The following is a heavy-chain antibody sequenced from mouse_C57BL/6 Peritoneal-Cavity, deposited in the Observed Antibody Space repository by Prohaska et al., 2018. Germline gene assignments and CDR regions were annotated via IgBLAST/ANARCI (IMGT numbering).Heavy chain of an antibody. V-gene: IGHV1-18*01. Sequence: EVQLQQSGPELVKPGASVKIPCKSSGYTFTDYNMDCVKQSHGKSLDWIGDINPNNGGTIYNQKFKGKATLTVDKDYRTGYMEICSQTSEDTGVYYCARRDFYFDYWGQGTTLTVSS. CDR1: GYTFTDYN. CDR2: INPNNGGT. CDR3: ARRDFYFDY. J-gene: IGHJ2*01.